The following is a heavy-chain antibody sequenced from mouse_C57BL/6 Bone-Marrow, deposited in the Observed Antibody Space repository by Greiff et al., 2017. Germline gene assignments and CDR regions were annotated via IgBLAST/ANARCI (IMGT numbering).Heavy chain of an antibody. V-gene: IGHV5-2*03. CDR2: INSDGGST. Sequence: EVKVEESGGGLVQPGESLKLSCESNEYEFPSHDMSWVRKTPEKRLELVAAINSDGGSTYYPDTMERRFIISRDNTKKTLYLQMSSLRSEDTALYYCARLYYDYDGFAYWGQGTLVTVSA. J-gene: IGHJ3*01. D-gene: IGHD2-4*01. CDR3: ARLYYDYDGFAY. CDR1: EYEFPSHD.